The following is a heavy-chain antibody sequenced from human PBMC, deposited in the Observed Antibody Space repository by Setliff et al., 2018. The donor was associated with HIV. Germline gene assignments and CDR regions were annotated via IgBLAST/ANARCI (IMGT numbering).Heavy chain of an antibody. CDR1: GGSLSSDNW. V-gene: IGHV4-4*02. CDR3: ARGYCGGGICYSPNWLDP. J-gene: IGHJ5*02. Sequence: SETLSLTCAVSGGSLSSDNWWTWVRQPPGKGLEWIGEIYHTEYTNYSPSLKSRVTISVDTSKNQFSLKLSSVTSDDTAVYYCARGYCGGGICYSPNWLDPWGQGTLVTVSS. CDR2: IYHTEYT. D-gene: IGHD2-15*01.